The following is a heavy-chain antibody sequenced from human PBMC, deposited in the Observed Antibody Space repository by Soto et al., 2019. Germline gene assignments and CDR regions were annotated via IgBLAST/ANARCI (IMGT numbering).Heavy chain of an antibody. CDR1: GFTFSSYW. D-gene: IGHD3-22*01. CDR3: ARGDGDYYDGNGYLGRH. J-gene: IGHJ4*02. CDR2: INSDGSRT. Sequence: EVQLVESGGGIVQPGGSLRLSCAASGFTFSSYWMLWVRQAPGKGLVWVSRINSDGSRTSYADSAKGRFTISRDNAKNTVYLQMNSLRAEDTAVYYCARGDGDYYDGNGYLGRHWGQGTLVTVSS. V-gene: IGHV3-74*01.